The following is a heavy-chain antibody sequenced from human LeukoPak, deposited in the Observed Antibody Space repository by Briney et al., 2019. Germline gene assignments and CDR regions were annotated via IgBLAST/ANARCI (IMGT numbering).Heavy chain of an antibody. CDR2: IHSSGTTT. V-gene: IGHV3-48*03. CDR1: GFPFSFYE. D-gene: IGHD6-19*01. CDR3: ALLAVASDFDY. Sequence: GGSLSLSCPVSGFPFSFYEMNWVGPAPGKGLEWVSNIHSSGTTTYYADSVKGRFSISRDNAKNSLYLRMNSLRVEDTAVYYCALLAVASDFDYWGQGALVTVSS. J-gene: IGHJ4*02.